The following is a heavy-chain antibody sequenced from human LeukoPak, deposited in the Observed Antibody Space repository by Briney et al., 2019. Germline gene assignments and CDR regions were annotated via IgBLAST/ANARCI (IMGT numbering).Heavy chain of an antibody. CDR1: GGSISSSSYY. CDR3: ARHGPYYDFWSGYGRPSYYFDY. J-gene: IGHJ4*02. V-gene: IGHV4-39*01. CDR2: IYYSGST. Sequence: PSETLSLTCTVSGGSISSSSYYWGWIRQPPGKGLEWIGSIYYSGSTYYNPSLKSRVTISVDTSKNQFSLKLSSVTAADTAVYYCARHGPYYDFWSGYGRPSYYFDYWGQGTLVTVSS. D-gene: IGHD3-3*01.